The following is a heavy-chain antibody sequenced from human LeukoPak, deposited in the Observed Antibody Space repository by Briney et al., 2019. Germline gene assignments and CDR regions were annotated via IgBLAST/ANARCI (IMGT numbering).Heavy chain of an antibody. Sequence: PSETLSLTCAVYGGSFSGYYWSWIRQPPGKGLEWLGEINHSGSTNYNPSLKSRVTISVDTSKNQFSLKLSSVTAADTAVYYCARRKTMVRGVLDYWGQGTLVTVSS. D-gene: IGHD3-10*01. CDR2: INHSGST. V-gene: IGHV4-34*01. J-gene: IGHJ4*02. CDR1: GGSFSGYY. CDR3: ARRKTMVRGVLDY.